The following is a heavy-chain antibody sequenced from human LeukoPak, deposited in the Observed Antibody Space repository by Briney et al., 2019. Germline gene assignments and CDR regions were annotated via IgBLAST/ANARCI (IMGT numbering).Heavy chain of an antibody. CDR3: ARDQAVTTPPDY. CDR2: ISYDGSNK. V-gene: IGHV3-30*14. CDR1: GFTFSSYW. D-gene: IGHD4-17*01. Sequence: SGGSLRLSCAASGFTFSSYWMSWVRQAPGKGLEWVAVISYDGSNKYYADSVKGRFTISRDNSKNTLYLQMNSLRAEDTAVYYCARDQAVTTPPDYWGQGTLVTVSS. J-gene: IGHJ4*02.